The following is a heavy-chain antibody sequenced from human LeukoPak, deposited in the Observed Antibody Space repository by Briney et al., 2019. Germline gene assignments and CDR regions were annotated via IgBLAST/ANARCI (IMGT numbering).Heavy chain of an antibody. CDR2: ISYDGSNK. D-gene: IGHD2-15*01. CDR1: GFTFSSYA. CDR3: ARPGVVVVAATHFDY. V-gene: IGHV3-30-3*01. Sequence: GGSLRLSCAASGFTFSSYAMHWVRQAPGKGLEWVAVISYDGSNKYYADSVKGRFTISRDNSKNTLYLQMNSLRAEDTAVYYCARPGVVVVAATHFDYWGQGTLVTVSS. J-gene: IGHJ4*02.